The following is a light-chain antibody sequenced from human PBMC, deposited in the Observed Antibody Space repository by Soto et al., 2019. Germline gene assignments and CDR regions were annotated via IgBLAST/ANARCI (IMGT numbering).Light chain of an antibody. CDR3: QHYGTSRT. Sequence: EIVMTQSPATLSVSPWDRATLSCRASQSVDSNLAWYQQKPGQAPRLLIYDASSRATGTPDRFSGSGSGTDFTLTISRLEPEDFAVYYCQHYGTSRTFGQGTKVDIK. V-gene: IGKV3-20*01. CDR2: DAS. J-gene: IGKJ1*01. CDR1: QSVDSN.